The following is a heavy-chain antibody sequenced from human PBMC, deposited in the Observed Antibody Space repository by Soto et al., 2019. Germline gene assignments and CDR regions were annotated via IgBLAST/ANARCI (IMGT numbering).Heavy chain of an antibody. J-gene: IGHJ6*02. CDR3: ARDLDHTRSNPFYYYGMDV. CDR1: GGRLRSNS. Sequence: SWEASGGRLRSNSILFVRQDKRQRLGWMGGIIPIFGTANYAQKFQGRVTITADESTSTAYMELSSLRSEDTAVYYCARDLDHTRSNPFYYYGMDVWGQRTT. CDR2: IIPIFGTA. D-gene: IGHD1-1*01. V-gene: IGHV1-69*01.